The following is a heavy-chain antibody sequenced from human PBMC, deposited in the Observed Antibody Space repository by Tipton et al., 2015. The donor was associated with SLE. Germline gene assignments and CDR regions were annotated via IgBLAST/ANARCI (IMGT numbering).Heavy chain of an antibody. V-gene: IGHV4-61*05. J-gene: IGHJ4*02. CDR2: IYYSGST. CDR3: ARFWSGYSYYFDY. D-gene: IGHD3-3*01. CDR1: GGSISSSSYY. Sequence: TLSLTCTVSGGSISSSSYYWGWIRQPPGKGLEWIGYIYYSGSTNYNPSLKSRVTISVDTSKNQFSLKLSSVTAADTAVYYCARFWSGYSYYFDYWGQGTLVTVSS.